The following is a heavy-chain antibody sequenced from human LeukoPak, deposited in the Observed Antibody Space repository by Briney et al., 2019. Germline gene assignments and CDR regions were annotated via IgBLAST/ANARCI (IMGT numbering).Heavy chain of an antibody. D-gene: IGHD2-2*01. V-gene: IGHV3-23*01. CDR1: GFTFSSYA. CDR3: AKEGRTPGFDP. J-gene: IGHJ5*02. CDR2: ISGRGCST. Sequence: GGSLRLSCAASGFTFSSYAMSWVRQAPGKGLEGGSAISGRGCSTYYADSVKGRFTISRDNSKNTLYLHMNSLRAEDTAVYYCAKEGRTPGFDPWGQGTLVTVSS.